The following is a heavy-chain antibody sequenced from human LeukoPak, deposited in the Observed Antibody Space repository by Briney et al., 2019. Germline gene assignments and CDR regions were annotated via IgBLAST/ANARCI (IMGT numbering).Heavy chain of an antibody. CDR1: GGSISSYY. CDR2: IYYSWST. Sequence: SETLSLTCTVSGGSISSYYWSWIRQPPGKGLEWIGYIYYSWSTNYNPSLKSRVTISVDTSKNQFSLKLSSVTAADTAVYYCARVGRTRWTAATNAFDIWGQGTMVTVSS. CDR3: ARVGRTRWTAATNAFDI. J-gene: IGHJ3*02. D-gene: IGHD6-25*01. V-gene: IGHV4-59*01.